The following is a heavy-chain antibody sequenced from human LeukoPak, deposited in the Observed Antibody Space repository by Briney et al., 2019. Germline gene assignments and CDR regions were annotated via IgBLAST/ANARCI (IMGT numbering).Heavy chain of an antibody. V-gene: IGHV4-34*01. J-gene: IGHJ4*02. CDR2: INHSGST. Sequence: SETLSLTCAVYGGSLSGHYWSWIRQPPGKGLEWTGEINHSGSTNYNPSFKSRVTISVDTSKNQFSLKLSSVTAADTAVYYCARGYYDSSGYYPFGYWGQGTLVTVSS. CDR1: GGSLSGHY. D-gene: IGHD3-22*01. CDR3: ARGYYDSSGYYPFGY.